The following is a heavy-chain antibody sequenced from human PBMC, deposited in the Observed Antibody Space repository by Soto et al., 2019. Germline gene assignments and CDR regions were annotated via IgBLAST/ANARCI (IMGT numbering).Heavy chain of an antibody. V-gene: IGHV4-39*01. CDR2: MYYSGST. Sequence: QLQLQESGPGLVKPSETLSLTCTVSGGSISSSNYYLGWIRQPPGKGLEWIGNMYYSGSTYYNPSPTNPLTMSLDTSTHQFSLKLRSVTAAETAVYYCATITVAGTPYYYMGVWGKGTTVTVSS. CDR3: ATITVAGTPYYYMGV. D-gene: IGHD6-19*01. J-gene: IGHJ6*03. CDR1: GGSISSSNYY.